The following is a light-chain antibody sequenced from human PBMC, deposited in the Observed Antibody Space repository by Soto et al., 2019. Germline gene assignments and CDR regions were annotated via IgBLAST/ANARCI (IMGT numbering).Light chain of an antibody. Sequence: EIVLTQSPATLSLSPGERAALSCRASQSVSSHLAWYQQKPGQAPRLLIYDASNRATGIPARFSGSGSGTDFTLIISSLEPEELAVYYCQQRSNGPLTVGGGTKVEIK. CDR2: DAS. CDR3: QQRSNGPLT. V-gene: IGKV3-11*01. J-gene: IGKJ4*01. CDR1: QSVSSH.